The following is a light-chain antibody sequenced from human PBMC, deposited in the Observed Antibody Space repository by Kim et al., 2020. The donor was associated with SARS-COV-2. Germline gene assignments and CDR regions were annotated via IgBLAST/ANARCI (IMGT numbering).Light chain of an antibody. CDR1: QSISNNY. V-gene: IGKV3-20*01. CDR2: GAS. J-gene: IGKJ5*01. CDR3: QQYGSSPIT. Sequence: EIGLTQSPGTLSLSPGERATLSCRASQSISNNYLAWYQQEPGQAPRLLIYGASRRAAGIPDRFSGSGSGTDFTLTVSRLEPEDFAVYYCQQYGSSPITFGQGTRLEIK.